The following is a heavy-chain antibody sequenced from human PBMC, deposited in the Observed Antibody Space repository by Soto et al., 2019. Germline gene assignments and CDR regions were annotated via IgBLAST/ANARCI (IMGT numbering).Heavy chain of an antibody. CDR2: INHSGNT. J-gene: IGHJ4*02. D-gene: IGHD3-22*01. V-gene: IGHV4-34*01. Sequence: QVQLQQWGAGLLKPSETLSLTCAVYGGSFSAHYWSWIRQPPGKGLEWIGEINHSGNTNYNPSLKRPVTMSGDTSKYQFSLKLSSVTAADTAVYFCARRVYFDSSGYYGSEYFDYWGQGTQVTVSS. CDR3: ARRVYFDSSGYYGSEYFDY. CDR1: GGSFSAHY.